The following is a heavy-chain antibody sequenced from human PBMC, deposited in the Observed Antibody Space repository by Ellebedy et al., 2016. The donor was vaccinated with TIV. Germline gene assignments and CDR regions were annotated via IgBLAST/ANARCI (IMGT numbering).Heavy chain of an antibody. CDR1: GYTFTSYD. CDR3: ARDRSGSYDY. D-gene: IGHD1-26*01. Sequence: ASVKVSXXASGYTFTSYDINWVRQATGQGLEWMGWMNPNSGNTGYAQKLQGRVTMTTDTSTSTAYMELSRLRSDDTAVYYCARDRSGSYDYWGQGTLVTVSS. J-gene: IGHJ4*02. V-gene: IGHV1-8*01. CDR2: MNPNSGNT.